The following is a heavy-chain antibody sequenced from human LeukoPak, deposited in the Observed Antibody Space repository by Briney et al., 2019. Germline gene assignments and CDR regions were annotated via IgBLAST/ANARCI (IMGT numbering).Heavy chain of an antibody. V-gene: IGHV4-59*01. J-gene: IGHJ3*02. D-gene: IGHD6-19*01. CDR2: LYYSGIT. CDR1: GASIRSYY. CDR3: ARVFDSVWPNDAFDI. Sequence: SETLSLTCTVSGASIRSYYWSWIRQPPGKGLEWIGYLYYSGITNYNPSLKSRATISGHTSKNQFSLRLSSVTAADTALYFCARVFDSVWPNDAFDIWGQGTLVTVSS.